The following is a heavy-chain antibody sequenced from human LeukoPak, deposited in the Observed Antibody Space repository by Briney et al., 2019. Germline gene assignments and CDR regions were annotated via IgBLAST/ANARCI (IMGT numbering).Heavy chain of an antibody. Sequence: SETLSLTCAVYGGSFSGYYWSWIRQPPGKALEWIGEINHSGSTNYNPSLKSRVTISVDTSKNQFSLKLSSVTAADTAVYYCARGPSGAADAKTGVDYWGQGTLVTVSS. V-gene: IGHV4-34*01. J-gene: IGHJ4*02. CDR1: GGSFSGYY. CDR2: INHSGST. D-gene: IGHD6-13*01. CDR3: ARGPSGAADAKTGVDY.